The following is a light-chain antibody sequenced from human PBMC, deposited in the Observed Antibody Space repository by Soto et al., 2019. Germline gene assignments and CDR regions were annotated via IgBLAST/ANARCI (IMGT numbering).Light chain of an antibody. Sequence: QSVLTQPASVSGSPGQSITISCTGTNSDVGSYNLVSWYQQHPGKAPKLMIYEVSKRPSGFSNRFSGSKSGNTASLTISGLQAEDEADYYCSSYTSSSTRVFGTGTKVTVL. CDR3: SSYTSSSTRV. CDR2: EVS. J-gene: IGLJ1*01. V-gene: IGLV2-14*02. CDR1: NSDVGSYNL.